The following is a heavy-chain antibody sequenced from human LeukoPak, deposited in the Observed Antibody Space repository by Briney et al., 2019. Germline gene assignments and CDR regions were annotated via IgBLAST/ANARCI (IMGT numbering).Heavy chain of an antibody. CDR1: GDSVSSNSAA. CDR3: ARELLQQQLVYNWFDP. V-gene: IGHV6-1*01. Sequence: SQTLSLTCAISGDSVSSNSAAWNWIRQSPSRGLEWLGRTYYRSKWYNDYAVSAKSRITINPDTSKNQFSLQLNSVTPEDTAVYYCARELLQQQLVYNWFDPWGQGTLVTVSS. CDR2: TYYRSKWYN. D-gene: IGHD6-13*01. J-gene: IGHJ5*02.